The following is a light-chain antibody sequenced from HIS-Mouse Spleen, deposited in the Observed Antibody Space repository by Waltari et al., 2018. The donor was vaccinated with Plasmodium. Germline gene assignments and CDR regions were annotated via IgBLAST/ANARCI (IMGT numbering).Light chain of an antibody. CDR3: CSYAGSYTLV. CDR1: SSDVGGYNY. J-gene: IGLJ2*01. Sequence: QSALTQPRSVSGSPGQSVHIPCPGTSSDVGGYNYVSWYQKHPGKAPKLRIYDVSKRPSGVPDRFSGSKSGNTASLTISGLQAEDEADYYCCSYAGSYTLVFGGGTKLTVL. V-gene: IGLV2-11*01. CDR2: DVS.